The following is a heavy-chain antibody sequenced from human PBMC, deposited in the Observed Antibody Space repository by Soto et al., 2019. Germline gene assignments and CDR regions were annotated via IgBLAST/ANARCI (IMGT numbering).Heavy chain of an antibody. CDR2: FIPIFVSA. CDR1: GGTVSSYA. J-gene: IGHJ4*02. D-gene: IGHD3-10*01. Sequence: QVHLVQSGAEVKKAGSSVKVSCKASGGTVSSYAITWVRQAPGKGLEWMGVFIPIFVSAHYAQKFQGRVTITADESTCTAYMELSGLRSEDTAIYYCARDLSSDSTGFRGYDLWGQGTLVTVSS. CDR3: ARDLSSDSTGFRGYDL. V-gene: IGHV1-69*01.